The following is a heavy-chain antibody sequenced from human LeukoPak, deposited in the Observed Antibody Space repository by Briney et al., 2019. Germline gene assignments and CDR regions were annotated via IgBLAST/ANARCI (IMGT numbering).Heavy chain of an antibody. Sequence: PGGSLRLSCAASGFTVSSNYMSWVRQAPGKGLEWVSVIYSGGSTYYADSVKGRFTISRDNSKNTLYLQMNSLRAEDTAVYYCARTKTTVTTGYYFDYWGQGTLVTVSS. CDR3: ARTKTTVTTGYYFDY. V-gene: IGHV3-53*01. D-gene: IGHD4-17*01. CDR1: GFTVSSNY. J-gene: IGHJ4*02. CDR2: IYSGGST.